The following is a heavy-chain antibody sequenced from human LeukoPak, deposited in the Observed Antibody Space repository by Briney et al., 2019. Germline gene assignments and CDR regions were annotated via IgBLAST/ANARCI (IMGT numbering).Heavy chain of an antibody. V-gene: IGHV4-59*01. CDR3: ARGFYDSSGYSHCFDP. CDR1: GDSISSSY. CDR2: IYYTWTT. J-gene: IGHJ5*02. Sequence: SETLTLTCTVPGDSISSSYWSWIRQPPGKTLEWIGYIYYTWTTNYNPSLKSRVTMSIDTSKNQFSLNLSSVSAADTDVYYCARGFYDSSGYSHCFDPWGQGTLVTVCS. D-gene: IGHD3-22*01.